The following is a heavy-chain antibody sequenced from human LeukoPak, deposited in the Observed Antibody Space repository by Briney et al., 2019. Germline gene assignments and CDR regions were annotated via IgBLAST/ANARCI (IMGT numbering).Heavy chain of an antibody. V-gene: IGHV4-39*01. D-gene: IGHD3-10*01. J-gene: IGHJ4*02. Sequence: SETLSLTCAVSGDSISISKWWSWVRQPPGKGLEWIGSIYYSGSTYYNPSLKSRVTISVDTSKNQFSLKLSSVTAADTAVYYCARTRYYYNSRSYGAPYYFDYWGQGTLVTVSS. CDR1: GDSISISKW. CDR2: IYYSGST. CDR3: ARTRYYYNSRSYGAPYYFDY.